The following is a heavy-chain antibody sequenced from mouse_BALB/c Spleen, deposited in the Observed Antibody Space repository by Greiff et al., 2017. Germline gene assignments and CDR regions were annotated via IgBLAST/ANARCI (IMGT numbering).Heavy chain of an antibody. CDR3: ARYTTVVSWYFDV. CDR1: GYSITSDYA. D-gene: IGHD1-1*01. V-gene: IGHV3-2*02. Sequence: EVQLQQSGPGLVKPSQSLSLTCTVTGYSITSDYAWNWIRQFPGNKLEWMGYISYSGSTSYNPSLKSRISITRDTSKNQFFLQLNSVTTEDTATYYCARYTTVVSWYFDVWGAGTTVTVSS. CDR2: ISYSGST. J-gene: IGHJ1*01.